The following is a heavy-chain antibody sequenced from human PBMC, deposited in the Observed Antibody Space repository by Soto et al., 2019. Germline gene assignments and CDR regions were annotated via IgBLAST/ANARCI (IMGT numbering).Heavy chain of an antibody. Sequence: SETLSLTCAVSGGSISTTTWWSWVRQPPGKGLEWIGNIYYAGSPYYNPSLKSRVTISVDTSKNHFSLALTSVTAADTAVYYCARLMGVVTVDYWGQGALVTVSS. CDR3: ARLMGVVTVDY. CDR1: GGSISTTTW. V-gene: IGHV4-39*02. J-gene: IGHJ4*02. D-gene: IGHD2-21*02. CDR2: IYYAGSP.